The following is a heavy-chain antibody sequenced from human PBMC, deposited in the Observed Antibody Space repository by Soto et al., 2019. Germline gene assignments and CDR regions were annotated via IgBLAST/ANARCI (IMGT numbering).Heavy chain of an antibody. CDR3: ARNPYSYDTSGYYY. D-gene: IGHD3-22*01. CDR2: ISSSSSFI. CDR1: GFTFSSYS. J-gene: IGHJ4*02. V-gene: IGHV3-21*01. Sequence: EVQLVESGGGLVKPGGSLRLSCAASGFTFSSYSMNWVRQAPGKGLEWVSSISSSSSFIYYADSLKGRFTISRDNAKNSLYLQVNRMRAEATAVYYGARNPYSYDTSGYYYWGQGTLVPVSS.